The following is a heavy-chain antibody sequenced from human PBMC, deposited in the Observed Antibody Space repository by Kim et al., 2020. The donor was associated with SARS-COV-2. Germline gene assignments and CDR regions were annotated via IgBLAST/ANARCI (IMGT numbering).Heavy chain of an antibody. J-gene: IGHJ6*02. D-gene: IGHD6-13*01. CDR2: IYYSGST. CDR3: ARTSGFGSSWNYYYYGMDV. CDR1: GGSISSSSYY. Sequence: SETLSLTCTVSGGSISSSSYYWGWIRQPPGKGLEWIGSIYYSGSTYYNPSLKSRVTISVDTSKNQFSLKLSSVTAADTAVYYCARTSGFGSSWNYYYYGMDVWGQGTTVTVSS. V-gene: IGHV4-39*01.